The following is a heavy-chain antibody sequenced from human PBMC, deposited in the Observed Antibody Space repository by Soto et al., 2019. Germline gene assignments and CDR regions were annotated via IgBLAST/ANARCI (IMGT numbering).Heavy chain of an antibody. CDR3: AKDHPMDSGSYYDAFDI. CDR2: ISGSGGST. J-gene: IGHJ3*02. Sequence: GGSLRLSCAASGFTFSSYAMSWVRQAPGKGLEWVSAISGSGGSTYYADSVKGRFTISRDNSKNTLYLQMNSLRAEDTAVYYCAKDHPMDSGSYYDAFDIWGQGTMVTVSS. CDR1: GFTFSSYA. V-gene: IGHV3-23*01. D-gene: IGHD1-26*01.